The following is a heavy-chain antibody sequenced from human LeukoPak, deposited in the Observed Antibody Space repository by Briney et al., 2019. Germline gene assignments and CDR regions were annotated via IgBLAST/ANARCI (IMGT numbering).Heavy chain of an antibody. Sequence: SETLSLTCTVSGGSISSSSYYWSWIRQPPGKGLEWIGYIYYSGSTNYNPSFKSRVTISVDTSKNQFSLKLSSVTAADTAVYYCARDLVGATYFDYWGQGTLVTVSS. J-gene: IGHJ4*02. D-gene: IGHD1-26*01. CDR3: ARDLVGATYFDY. CDR1: GGSISSSSYY. CDR2: IYYSGST. V-gene: IGHV4-61*01.